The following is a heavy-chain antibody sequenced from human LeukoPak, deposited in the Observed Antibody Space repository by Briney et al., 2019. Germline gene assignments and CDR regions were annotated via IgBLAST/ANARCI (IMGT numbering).Heavy chain of an antibody. J-gene: IGHJ4*02. CDR1: GFTFDDYA. Sequence: PGRSLRLSCAASGFTFDDYAMHWVRQAPGKGLEWVSGIGWNSGSIGYADSVKGRFTISRDNAKNSLYLQMNSLRAEDMAVYYCAKSTGQQLVGVFDYWGQGTLVTVSS. V-gene: IGHV3-9*03. CDR3: AKSTGQQLVGVFDY. D-gene: IGHD6-13*01. CDR2: IGWNSGSI.